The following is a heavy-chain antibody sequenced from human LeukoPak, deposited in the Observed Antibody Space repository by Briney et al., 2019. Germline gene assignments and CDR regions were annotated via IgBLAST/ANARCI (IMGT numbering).Heavy chain of an antibody. Sequence: GRALRLSFAASGFTFINYGMHWVRQAPGKGLAGVAVISYDGSNKYYADSVKGRFTISRDNSKNTVYLQMNSLRAEDTAVYYCAKERPSSGYFDYFYYWGQGTLVTVSS. CDR3: AKERPSSGYFDYFYY. CDR2: ISYDGSNK. CDR1: GFTFINYG. D-gene: IGHD3-22*01. J-gene: IGHJ4*02. V-gene: IGHV3-30*18.